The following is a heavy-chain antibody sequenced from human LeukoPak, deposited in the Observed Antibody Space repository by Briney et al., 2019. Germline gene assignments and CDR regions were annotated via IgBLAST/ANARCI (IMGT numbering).Heavy chain of an antibody. CDR2: ISSGGTYI. D-gene: IGHD6-6*01. CDR3: AREEDSSTIRSSHGMDV. CDR1: GFTFSIYT. J-gene: IGHJ6*02. V-gene: IGHV3-21*01. Sequence: GGSLRLSCATSGFTFSIYTMNWVRQAPGKGLEWVSCISSGGTYIYNADSVKGRFTISRDNAKKSLYLQMNNLRAEDTAVYYCAREEDSSTIRSSHGMDVWGQGTTVTVSS.